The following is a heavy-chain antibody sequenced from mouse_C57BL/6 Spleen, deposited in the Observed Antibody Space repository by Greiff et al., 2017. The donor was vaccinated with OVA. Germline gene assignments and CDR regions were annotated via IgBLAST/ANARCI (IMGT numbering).Heavy chain of an antibody. CDR1: GYAFTNYL. J-gene: IGHJ1*03. CDR2: INPGSGGT. Sequence: VQLQQSGAELVRPGTSVKVSCTASGYAFTNYLIEWVKQRPGQGLEWIGVINPGSGGTNYNEKFKGKATLTADKSSSTAYMQLSSLTSEDSAVYFCARSGYCGSRALWYFDVWGTGTTVTVSS. D-gene: IGHD1-1*01. CDR3: ARSGYCGSRALWYFDV. V-gene: IGHV1-54*01.